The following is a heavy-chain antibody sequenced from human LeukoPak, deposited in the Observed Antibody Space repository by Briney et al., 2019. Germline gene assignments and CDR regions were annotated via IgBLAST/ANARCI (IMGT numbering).Heavy chain of an antibody. D-gene: IGHD4-23*01. CDR1: GGSISSYY. Sequence: SETLSLTCTVSGGSISSYYWSWIRQPPGKGLEWIGYIFSSGSTNYNPSLKSRVTISVDTSKNQFSLKLTSVTAADTAVYCCARGEYGVNSGFWGLFDHWGQGTLVTVSS. V-gene: IGHV4-59*01. J-gene: IGHJ4*02. CDR3: ARGEYGVNSGFWGLFDH. CDR2: IFSSGST.